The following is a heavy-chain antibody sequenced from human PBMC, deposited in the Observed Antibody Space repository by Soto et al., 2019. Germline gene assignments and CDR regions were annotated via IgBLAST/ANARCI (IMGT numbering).Heavy chain of an antibody. CDR1: GGTFSSYA. Sequence: SVKVSCKASGGTFSSYAISWVRQAPGQGLEWMGGIIPTFGTANYAQKFQGRVTITADESTSTAYMELSSLRSEDTAVYYCARDRQILSSSSIWRPVYCLAPWDQRTPVTVSS. CDR3: ARDRQILSSSSIWRPVYCLAP. CDR2: IIPTFGTA. J-gene: IGHJ5*02. D-gene: IGHD6-6*01. V-gene: IGHV1-69*13.